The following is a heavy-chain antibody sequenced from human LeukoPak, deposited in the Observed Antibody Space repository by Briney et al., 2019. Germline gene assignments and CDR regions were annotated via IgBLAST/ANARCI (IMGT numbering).Heavy chain of an antibody. D-gene: IGHD2-2*01. CDR2: ISGSGGST. CDR3: AKDAFYCSSTSCYAFDY. V-gene: IGHV3-23*01. CDR1: GFTFGNHA. J-gene: IGHJ4*02. Sequence: GGSLRLSCAASGFTFGNHAMSWVRQAPGKGLEWVSAISGSGGSTYYADSVKGRFTISRDNSKNTLYLQMNSLRAEDTAVYYCAKDAFYCSSTSCYAFDYWGQGTLVTVSS.